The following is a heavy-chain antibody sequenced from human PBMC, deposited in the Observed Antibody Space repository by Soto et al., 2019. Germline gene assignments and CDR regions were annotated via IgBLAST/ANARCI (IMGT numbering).Heavy chain of an antibody. CDR3: ARDERGWSSRHPKYYYYMDV. D-gene: IGHD6-13*01. CDR2: KKQDGSEK. V-gene: IGHV3-7*01. Sequence: HPGGSLRLSCAASGFTFSSYWMSWVRQAPGKGLEWVANKKQDGSEKYYVDSVKGRFTISRDNAKNSLYLQMNSLRAENTAVYYCARDERGWSSRHPKYYYYMDVWGKGTTVTVSS. CDR1: GFTFSSYW. J-gene: IGHJ6*03.